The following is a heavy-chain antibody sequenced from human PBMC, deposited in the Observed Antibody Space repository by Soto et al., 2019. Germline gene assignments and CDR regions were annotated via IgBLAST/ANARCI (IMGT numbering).Heavy chain of an antibody. Sequence: SVKVSCKASGFTLTSSAMQWVRQARGQRLEWIGWIVVGSGHTNYAQKFQERVTITRDMSTSTAYMELRSLRSEDTAVYYCAATTWIQLSHYAMDVWGQGTTVPVSS. J-gene: IGHJ6*02. CDR1: GFTLTSSA. D-gene: IGHD5-18*01. V-gene: IGHV1-58*02. CDR3: AATTWIQLSHYAMDV. CDR2: IVVGSGHT.